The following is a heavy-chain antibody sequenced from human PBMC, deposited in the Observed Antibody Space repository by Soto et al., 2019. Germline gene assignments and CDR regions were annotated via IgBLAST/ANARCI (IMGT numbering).Heavy chain of an antibody. CDR3: AKDLDTTVVNFDY. CDR2: IMSNGAGT. V-gene: IGHV3-23*01. CDR1: GFPFSIYA. D-gene: IGHD5-18*01. Sequence: EVQLLESGGGLVQPGGSLRLSCAASGFPFSIYAMSWVRQAPGKGLEWVSTIMSNGAGTYYPDSMKGRFTISRDNSKNTVYLQMNSLRAEDTAVYYCAKDLDTTVVNFDYWGQGTLVTVSS. J-gene: IGHJ4*02.